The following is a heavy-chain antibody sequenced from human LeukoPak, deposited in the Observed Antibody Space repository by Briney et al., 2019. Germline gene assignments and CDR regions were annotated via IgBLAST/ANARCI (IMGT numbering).Heavy chain of an antibody. CDR1: GFTFSSYA. J-gene: IGHJ4*02. CDR3: VAAVAVAYYFDY. D-gene: IGHD6-19*01. CDR2: ISYDGSNK. Sequence: PGRSLRLSCAASGFTFSSYAMHWARQAPGKGLEWVAVISYDGSNKYNADSVKGRFTISRDNSKNTLYLQMNSLRPEDTAVYYCVAAVAVAYYFDYWGQGTLVTVSS. V-gene: IGHV3-30-3*01.